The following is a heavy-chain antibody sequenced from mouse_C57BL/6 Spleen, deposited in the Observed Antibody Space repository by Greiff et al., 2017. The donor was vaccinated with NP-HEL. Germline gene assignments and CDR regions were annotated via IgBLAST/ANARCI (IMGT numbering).Heavy chain of an antibody. V-gene: IGHV1-80*01. Sequence: QVHVKQSGAELVKPGASVKISCKASGYAFSSYWMNWVKQRPGKGLEWIGQIYPGDGDTNYNGKFKGKATLTADKSSSTAYMQLSSLTSEDSAVYFCARWGTTAYFDGWGTGTTVTVSS. D-gene: IGHD1-2*01. CDR2: IYPGDGDT. CDR3: ARWGTTAYFDG. J-gene: IGHJ1*03. CDR1: GYAFSSYW.